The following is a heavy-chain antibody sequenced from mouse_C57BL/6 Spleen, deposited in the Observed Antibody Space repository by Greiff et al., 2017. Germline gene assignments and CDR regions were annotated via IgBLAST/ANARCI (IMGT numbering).Heavy chain of an antibody. J-gene: IGHJ1*03. CDR2: ISSGGDYI. CDR3: TREIYYDYDGYFDV. D-gene: IGHD2-4*01. V-gene: IGHV5-9-1*02. CDR1: GFTFSSYA. Sequence: DVMLVESGEGLVKPGGSLKLSCAASGFTFSSYAMSWVRQTPEKRLEWVAYISSGGDYIYYADTVKGRFTISRDNARNTLYLQMSSLKSEDTAMYYCTREIYYDYDGYFDVWGTGTTVTVSS.